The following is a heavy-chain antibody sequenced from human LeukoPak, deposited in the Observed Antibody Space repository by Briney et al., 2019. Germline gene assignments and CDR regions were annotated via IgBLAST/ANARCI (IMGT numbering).Heavy chain of an antibody. CDR1: GSTVSSYA. V-gene: IGHV3-23*01. CDR3: AKDSLLLRGHMVVVASAFDI. CDR2: ISVSGGST. J-gene: IGHJ3*02. Sequence: GPSLRPSRAPSGSTVSSYATSSGSHPPGNGMGWVSAISVSGGSTYYADSVKGPFTISRAKSTNTLYLQINSLRAEDTAVYYCAKDSLLLRGHMVVVASAFDIWGQGTVVTVSS. D-gene: IGHD2-21*01.